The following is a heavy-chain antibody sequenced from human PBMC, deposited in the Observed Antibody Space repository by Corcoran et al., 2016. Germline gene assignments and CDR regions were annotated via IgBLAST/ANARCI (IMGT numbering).Heavy chain of an antibody. CDR3: ARVPSSSWYVSTSGGWFDP. Sequence: QVQLVQSGAEVKKPGASVKVSCKASGYTFTSYDINWVRQATGQGLEWMGWMNPNSGNTGYAQKFQGRVTMTGNTSISTAYMELSSLRSEDTAVYYCARVPSSSWYVSTSGGWFDPWGQGTLVTVSS. CDR2: MNPNSGNT. J-gene: IGHJ5*02. D-gene: IGHD6-13*01. CDR1: GYTFTSYD. V-gene: IGHV1-8*01.